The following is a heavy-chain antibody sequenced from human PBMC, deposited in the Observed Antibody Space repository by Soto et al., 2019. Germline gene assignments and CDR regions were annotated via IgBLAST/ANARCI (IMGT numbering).Heavy chain of an antibody. CDR1: GGSISSYDYY. CDR3: ARELVAGVLDY. D-gene: IGHD1-1*01. CDR2: IYYSGST. V-gene: IGHV4-30-4*02. Sequence: PSETLSLTCTVSGGSISSYDYYWSWIRQPPGKGLECIGYIYYSGSTYYNPSLKSRVTISVDTSKNQFSLKLSSVTAADTAVYYCARELVAGVLDYWGQGTLVTVSS. J-gene: IGHJ4*02.